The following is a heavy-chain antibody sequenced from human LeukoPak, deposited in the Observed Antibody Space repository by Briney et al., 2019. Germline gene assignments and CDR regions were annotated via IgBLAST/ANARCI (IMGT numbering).Heavy chain of an antibody. Sequence: SETLSLTCTVSGDSISTYYWSWIRQPAGKGLEWIGRINTSGSTNYNPSLKSRVTMSVDTSKNQFSLKLSSVTAADTAVYYCARFLYSSSYAFDIWGQGTMVTVSS. CDR2: INTSGST. CDR3: ARFLYSSSYAFDI. D-gene: IGHD6-13*01. J-gene: IGHJ3*02. V-gene: IGHV4-4*07. CDR1: GDSISTYY.